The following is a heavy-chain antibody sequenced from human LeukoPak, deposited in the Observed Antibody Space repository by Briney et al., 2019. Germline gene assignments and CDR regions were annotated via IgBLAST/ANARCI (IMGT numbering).Heavy chain of an antibody. CDR1: GDSFSGYY. D-gene: IGHD6-13*01. J-gene: IGHJ6*03. CDR2: INHSGST. Sequence: PSETLSLTCAVYGDSFSGYYWTWLRQPPGKGVEWIGEINHSGSTSYNPSLKSRVTISVDTSKNQFSLKLRSVTAADTAVYYCAREVDSSSWYGDYYHYYMDVWGKGTTVTVSS. CDR3: AREVDSSSWYGDYYHYYMDV. V-gene: IGHV4-34*01.